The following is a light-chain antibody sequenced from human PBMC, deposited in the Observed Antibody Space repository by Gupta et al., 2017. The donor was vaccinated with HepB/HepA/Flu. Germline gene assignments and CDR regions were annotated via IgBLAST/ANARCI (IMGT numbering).Light chain of an antibody. CDR3: QQYNSWT. CDR2: QAS. J-gene: IGKJ1*01. CDR1: QSINQW. Sequence: DIQMTQSPSTLSASVGDTVTITCRASQSINQWLAWYQQKPGKAPKLLIFQASTLHSGVSSRFRGSGSGTEFTLTSTSLQNEDFENYYCQQYNSWTFGQGTKLDI. V-gene: IGKV1-5*03.